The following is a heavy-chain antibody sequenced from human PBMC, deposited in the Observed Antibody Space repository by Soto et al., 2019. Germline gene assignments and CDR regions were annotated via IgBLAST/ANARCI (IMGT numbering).Heavy chain of an antibody. Sequence: SETLSLTCAVSGGSMSGSNWWSCVRPPPGKGLEWIGEIYHSGSTNNNPSLKSRVTISVDKSKNQFSLKLSSVTAADTAVYYCARTRVAVAGTLANWGQGTLVTVSS. CDR1: GGSMSGSNW. D-gene: IGHD6-19*01. V-gene: IGHV4-4*02. CDR3: ARTRVAVAGTLAN. J-gene: IGHJ4*02. CDR2: IYHSGST.